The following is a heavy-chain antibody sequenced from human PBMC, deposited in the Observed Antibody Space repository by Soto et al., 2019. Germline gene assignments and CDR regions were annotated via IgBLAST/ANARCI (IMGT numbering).Heavy chain of an antibody. V-gene: IGHV4-31*03. CDR2: IYYSGST. J-gene: IGHJ4*02. CDR1: GGSISSGGYY. Sequence: NLAITCTVSGGSISSGGYYWSWIRQHPGKGLEWIGYIYYSGSTYYNPSLKSRVTISVDTSKSQFSLKLSSVTAADTAVYYCAKTTYSFVISGPAGALSFDFWGPGTLVTV. D-gene: IGHD3-22*01. CDR3: AKTTYSFVISGPAGALSFDF.